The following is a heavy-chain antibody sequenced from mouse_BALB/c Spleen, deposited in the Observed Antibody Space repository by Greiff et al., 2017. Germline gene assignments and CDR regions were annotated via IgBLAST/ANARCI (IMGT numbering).Heavy chain of an antibody. Sequence: VQLQQSGPELVKPGASVRISCKASGYTFTSYYIHWVKQRPGQGLEWIGWIYPGNVNTKYNEKFKGKATLTADKSSSTAYMQLSSLTSEDSAVYFCARSQDGYSAWFAYWGQGTLVTVSA. V-gene: IGHV1S56*01. CDR1: GYTFTSYY. CDR2: IYPGNVNT. J-gene: IGHJ3*01. D-gene: IGHD2-3*01. CDR3: ARSQDGYSAWFAY.